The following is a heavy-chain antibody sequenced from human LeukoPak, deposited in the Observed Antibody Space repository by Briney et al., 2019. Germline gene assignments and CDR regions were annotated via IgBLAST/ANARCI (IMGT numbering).Heavy chain of an antibody. J-gene: IGHJ4*02. CDR1: GFTFSSSA. Sequence: GGSLRLSCAASGFTFSSSAMSWVRQAPGEGLEWVSAISGSGGSTYYAASVKGRFTISRDNSKNTLYLQMNSLRAEDTPAYFCAKDLWFGEYRYYFDYWGEGALVTVS. CDR3: AKDLWFGEYRYYFDY. CDR2: ISGSGGST. D-gene: IGHD3-10*01. V-gene: IGHV3-23*01.